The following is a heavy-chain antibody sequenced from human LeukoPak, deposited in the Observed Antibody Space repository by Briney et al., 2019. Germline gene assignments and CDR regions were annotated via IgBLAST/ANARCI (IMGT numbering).Heavy chain of an antibody. Sequence: GGSLRLSCAASGFTFSSYAMSWVRQAPGKGLEWVSAISGSGGSTYYADSVKGRFTISRDNSKNTLYLQMNSLRAEDTAVYYCAKLYGDYVYYYMVVWGKGTTVTVSS. CDR3: AKLYGDYVYYYMVV. CDR2: ISGSGGST. D-gene: IGHD4-17*01. CDR1: GFTFSSYA. J-gene: IGHJ6*03. V-gene: IGHV3-23*01.